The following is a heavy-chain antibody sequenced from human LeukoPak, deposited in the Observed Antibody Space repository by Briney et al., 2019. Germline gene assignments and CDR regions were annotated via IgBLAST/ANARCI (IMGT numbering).Heavy chain of an antibody. Sequence: SETLSPTCTVSGGSISSYYWSWIRQPPGKGLEWIGYIYYSGSTNYNPSLKSRVTISVDTSKNQFSLKLSSVTAADTAVYYCARAGWLRSENWFDPWGQGTLVTVSS. CDR2: IYYSGST. CDR1: GGSISSYY. J-gene: IGHJ5*02. V-gene: IGHV4-59*01. D-gene: IGHD5-12*01. CDR3: ARAGWLRSENWFDP.